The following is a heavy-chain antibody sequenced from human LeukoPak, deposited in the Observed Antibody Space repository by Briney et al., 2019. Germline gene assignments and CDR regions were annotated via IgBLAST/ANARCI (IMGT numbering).Heavy chain of an antibody. CDR3: ARGLDMGLVFDC. D-gene: IGHD3-16*01. CDR2: IYHSGST. V-gene: IGHV4-30-2*01. Sequence: PSETLSLTCAVSGGSISSGGYSWSWIRQPPGKGLEWIGYIYHSGSTYYNPSLKSRVTISVDRSKNQFSLKLSSVTAADTAVYYCARGLDMGLVFDCWGQGTLVTVSS. J-gene: IGHJ4*02. CDR1: GGSISSGGYS.